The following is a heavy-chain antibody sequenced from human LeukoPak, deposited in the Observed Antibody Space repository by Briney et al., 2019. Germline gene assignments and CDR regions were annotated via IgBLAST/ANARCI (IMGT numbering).Heavy chain of an antibody. CDR2: ISSASSYI. D-gene: IGHD5-24*01. CDR1: GFTFSTYA. J-gene: IGHJ4*02. CDR3: ARPRWADGYNPYDY. V-gene: IGHV3-21*01. Sequence: PGGSLRLXCTASGFTFSTYAMNWVRQAPGKGLEWVSSISSASSYIYYADSVKGRFTISRDNAKNSLYLQMNSLRAEDTAVYYCARPRWADGYNPYDYWGQGTLVTVSS.